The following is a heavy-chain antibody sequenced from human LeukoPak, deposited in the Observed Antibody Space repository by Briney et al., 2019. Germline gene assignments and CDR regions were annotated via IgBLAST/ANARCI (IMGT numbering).Heavy chain of an antibody. CDR2: IYYSGST. J-gene: IGHJ4*02. V-gene: IGHV4-61*01. D-gene: IGHD4-23*01. Sequence: SETLSLTCTVSGGSVSSGSYYWSWIRQPPGKGLEWIGYIYYSGSTNYNPSLKSRVTISVDTSKNQFSLKLSSVTAADTAVYYCARHGLYGSNSVDYWGQGTLVTVSS. CDR1: GGSVSSGSYY. CDR3: ARHGLYGSNSVDY.